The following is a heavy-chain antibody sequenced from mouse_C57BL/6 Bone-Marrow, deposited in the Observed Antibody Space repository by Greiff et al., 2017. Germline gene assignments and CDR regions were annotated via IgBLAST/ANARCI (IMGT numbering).Heavy chain of an antibody. V-gene: IGHV1-76*01. CDR2: IYPGSGNT. CDR1: GYTFTDYY. J-gene: IGHJ4*01. Sequence: VQLQQSGAELVRPGASVKLSCKASGYTFTDYYINWVKQRPGQGLEWIARIYPGSGNTYYNEKFKGKATLTAEKSSSTAYMQLSSLTSEDSAVXFCARKGAMDYWGQGTSVTVSS. CDR3: ARKGAMDY.